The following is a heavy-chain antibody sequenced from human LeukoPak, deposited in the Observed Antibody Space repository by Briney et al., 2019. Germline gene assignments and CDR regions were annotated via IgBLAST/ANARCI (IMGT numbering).Heavy chain of an antibody. CDR2: IDWDDDK. D-gene: IGHD3-22*01. Sequence: SGPTLVNPTPPLTLTCTFAGFSLSTSGMCVSWIRQPPGKALEWLAPIDWDDDKYYSTSLKTRLTTSKDTSKNQVVLTMTNMDPVDTATYYCARSRYYYDSSGYNYYYYMDVWGKGTTVTVSS. CDR1: GFSLSTSGMC. J-gene: IGHJ6*03. V-gene: IGHV2-70*01. CDR3: ARSRYYYDSSGYNYYYYMDV.